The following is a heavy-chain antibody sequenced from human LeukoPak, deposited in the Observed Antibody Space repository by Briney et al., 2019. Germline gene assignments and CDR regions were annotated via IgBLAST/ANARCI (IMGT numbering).Heavy chain of an antibody. CDR2: MRYDGSNK. CDR1: GFTFSIYS. Sequence: PGGSLRLSCAASGFTFSIYSMNWVRQAPGKGLEWVAFMRYDGSNKYYADSVKGRFTISRDNSKNTLYLQMNSLRAEDTAVYYCAKEGVAGTTASYYYYYMDVWGKGTTVTVSS. CDR3: AKEGVAGTTASYYYYYMDV. V-gene: IGHV3-30*02. J-gene: IGHJ6*03. D-gene: IGHD6-19*01.